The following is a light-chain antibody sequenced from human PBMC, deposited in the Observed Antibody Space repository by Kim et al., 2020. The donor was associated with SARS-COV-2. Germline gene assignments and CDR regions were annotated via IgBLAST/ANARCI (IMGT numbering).Light chain of an antibody. Sequence: ASVGDRVTITCRASQGISNYLAWYQQKPGKVPKLLIYAASTLQSGVPSRFSGSGSGTDFTLTISSLQPEDVASYYCQNYNSAPRTFGQGTKVDIK. CDR3: QNYNSAPRT. CDR1: QGISNY. V-gene: IGKV1-27*01. J-gene: IGKJ1*01. CDR2: AAS.